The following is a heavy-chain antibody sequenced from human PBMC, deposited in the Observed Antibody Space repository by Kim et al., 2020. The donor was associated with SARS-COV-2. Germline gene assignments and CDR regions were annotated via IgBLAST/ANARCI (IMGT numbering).Heavy chain of an antibody. J-gene: IGHJ6*02. CDR1: GFTFSSYG. Sequence: GGSLRLSCAASGFTFSSYGMHWVRQAPGKGLEWVAVIWYDGSNKYYADSVKGRFTISRDNSKNTLYLQMNSLRAEDTAVYYCARDLYVAGFYYYYGMDVWGQGTTVTVSS. CDR2: IWYDGSNK. CDR3: ARDLYVAGFYYYYGMDV. D-gene: IGHD6-19*01. V-gene: IGHV3-33*01.